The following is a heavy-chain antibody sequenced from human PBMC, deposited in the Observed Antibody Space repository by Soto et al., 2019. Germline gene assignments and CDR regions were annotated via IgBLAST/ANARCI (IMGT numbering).Heavy chain of an antibody. Sequence: PGGSLRLSCAASGFTFSSYSMNWVRQAPGKGLEWVSSISSSSSYIYYADSVKGRFTISRDNAKNSLYLQMNSLRAEDTAVYYCARRGAEWEPVSDYWGQGTLVTVSS. CDR2: ISSSSSYI. CDR1: GFTFSSYS. CDR3: ARRGAEWEPVSDY. J-gene: IGHJ4*02. D-gene: IGHD1-26*01. V-gene: IGHV3-21*01.